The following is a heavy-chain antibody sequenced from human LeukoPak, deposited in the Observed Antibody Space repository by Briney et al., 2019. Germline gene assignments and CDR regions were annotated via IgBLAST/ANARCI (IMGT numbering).Heavy chain of an antibody. Sequence: GGSLRLSCAAYGFTPGSYWMQWVRHAPGKWPEWDSRIVSDGTHTHYADSVKGRFNISRDNAKSTLYLQMNSVRGEDTACYYCARGMLSRAGYHWYYYMDVWGKGAMVTVSS. CDR2: IVSDGTHT. D-gene: IGHD3-16*01. J-gene: IGHJ6*03. CDR3: ARGMLSRAGYHWYYYMDV. V-gene: IGHV3-74*01. CDR1: GFTPGSYW.